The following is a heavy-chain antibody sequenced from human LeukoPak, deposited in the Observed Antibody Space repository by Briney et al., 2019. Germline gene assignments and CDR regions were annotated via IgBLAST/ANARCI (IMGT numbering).Heavy chain of an antibody. D-gene: IGHD6-13*01. J-gene: IGHJ4*02. CDR1: GFTVSSYG. V-gene: IGHV3-30*18. Sequence: GGSLRLSCAASGFTVSSYGMHWVRQAPGKGLEWGAVISYDGSNKYYADSVKGRFTISRDNSKNTLYLQMNSLRAEDTAVYYCAKDARPGYSSSWYFDYWGQGTLVTVSS. CDR3: AKDARPGYSSSWYFDY. CDR2: ISYDGSNK.